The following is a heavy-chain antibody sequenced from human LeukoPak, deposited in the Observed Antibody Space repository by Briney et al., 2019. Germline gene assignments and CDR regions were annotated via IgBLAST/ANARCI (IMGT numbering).Heavy chain of an antibody. CDR2: ISAYNGNT. V-gene: IGHV1-18*01. CDR1: GYTFTNYG. J-gene: IGHJ3*02. D-gene: IGHD3-9*01. Sequence: GASVKVSCKASGYTFTNYGISWVRQAPGQGLEWMGWISAYNGNTNYAQKLQGRATMTTDTSTSTAYMELRSLRSDDTAVYYCARGNYDILTGPRRTDAFDIWGQGTKVTVSS. CDR3: ARGNYDILTGPRRTDAFDI.